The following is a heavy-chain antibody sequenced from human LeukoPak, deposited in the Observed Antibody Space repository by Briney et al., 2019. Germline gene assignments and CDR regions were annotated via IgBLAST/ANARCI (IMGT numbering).Heavy chain of an antibody. Sequence: GGSLRLSCAASGFTVSSNYMSWVRQAPGKGLEWVSVIYSGGRTYYADSVKGRFTISRDNSKNTLYLQMNSLRAEDTAVYYCAGGYSYAYCFDYWGQGTLVTVSS. J-gene: IGHJ4*02. CDR3: AGGYSYAYCFDY. CDR1: GFTVSSNY. CDR2: IYSGGRT. V-gene: IGHV3-53*01. D-gene: IGHD5-18*01.